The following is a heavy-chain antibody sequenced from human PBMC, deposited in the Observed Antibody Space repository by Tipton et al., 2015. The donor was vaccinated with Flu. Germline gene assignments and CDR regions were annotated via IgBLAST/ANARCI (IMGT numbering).Heavy chain of an antibody. V-gene: IGHV3-48*03. CDR3: ARDVSFGSGSYPNWFDP. D-gene: IGHD3-10*01. J-gene: IGHJ5*02. CDR1: GFTFSSSE. Sequence: SLRLSCAASGFTFSSSEMSWVRQAPGKGLEWVSYISHSGTTIYYADSVKGRFTISRDNAKNSLYLQINSLRADDTAIYYCARDVSFGSGSYPNWFDPWGQGTLVIVSS. CDR2: ISHSGTTI.